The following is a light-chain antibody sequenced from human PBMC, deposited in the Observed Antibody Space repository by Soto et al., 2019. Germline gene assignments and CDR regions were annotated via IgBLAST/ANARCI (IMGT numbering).Light chain of an antibody. V-gene: IGLV2-14*01. Sequence: QSALTQPASVSGSPGQSITSSCSGTSSDVGGYNYVSWYLQHPGKAPQLMIYEVSNRPSGVSDRFSGSKSGNTASLTISELQAEDEADYYCTSYSDTAFVLFGGGTQLTVL. CDR1: SSDVGGYNY. J-gene: IGLJ2*01. CDR2: EVS. CDR3: TSYSDTAFVL.